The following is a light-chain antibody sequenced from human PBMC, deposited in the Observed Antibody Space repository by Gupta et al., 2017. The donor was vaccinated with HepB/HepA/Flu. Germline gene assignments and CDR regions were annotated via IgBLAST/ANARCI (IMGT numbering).Light chain of an antibody. V-gene: IGKV3-11*01. CDR1: QSISTY. CDR2: EAS. Sequence: EIVLTQSPTTLSLSPGERATLSCRASQSISTYLAWYQQKPGQAPRLLFYEASNRATGVPARFSGSGYGTDFTLSISSREPEDFAVYYCQQRSNWPPWTFGQGTKVEIK. CDR3: QQRSNWPPWT. J-gene: IGKJ1*01.